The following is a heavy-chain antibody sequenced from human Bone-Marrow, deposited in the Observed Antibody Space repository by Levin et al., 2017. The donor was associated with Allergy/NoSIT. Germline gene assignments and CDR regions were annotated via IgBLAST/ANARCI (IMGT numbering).Heavy chain of an antibody. D-gene: IGHD2-2*01. V-gene: IGHV4-31*03. Sequence: KTSETLSLTCTVSGASISSGGYYWNWFRQHPGKGLEWIAYIYHSGNTHHNPSLKSRVTTSVDTSGNHFSLKLSSVTVADTAVYYCARSSGEYVDYYGWDVWGQGTTVTVSS. CDR1: GASISSGGYY. J-gene: IGHJ6*02. CDR3: ARSSGEYVDYYGWDV. CDR2: IYHSGNT.